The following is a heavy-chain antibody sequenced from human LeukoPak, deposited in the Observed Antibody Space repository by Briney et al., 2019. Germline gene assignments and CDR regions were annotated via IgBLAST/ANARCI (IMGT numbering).Heavy chain of an antibody. V-gene: IGHV4-59*01. Sequence: SETLSLTCTVSGGSISSYYWSWIRQPPGEGLEWIGYIYYSGSTNYHPSLKSRVTISIDTSKNQFSLRLSSVPAADTAVYYCARDIYGSFDYWGKGTLVTVSS. CDR1: GGSISSYY. J-gene: IGHJ4*02. CDR3: ARDIYGSFDY. CDR2: IYYSGST. D-gene: IGHD2-15*01.